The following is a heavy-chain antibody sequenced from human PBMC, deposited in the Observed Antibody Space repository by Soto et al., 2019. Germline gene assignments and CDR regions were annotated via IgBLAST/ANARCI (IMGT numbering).Heavy chain of an antibody. CDR1: GFTFSSYT. CDR2: ISSSAYYI. CDR3: ARDWGNGYWFDP. V-gene: IGHV3-21*01. J-gene: IGHJ5*02. D-gene: IGHD2-2*03. Sequence: EMQLVESGGGLVKPGGSLRLSCVVSGFTFSSYTINWVRQAPGKGLEWVSSISSSAYYIYYADSVKGRFTVSRDNAESSLYLQMDSLRAEDTALYYCARDWGNGYWFDPRGQGTLVTVSS.